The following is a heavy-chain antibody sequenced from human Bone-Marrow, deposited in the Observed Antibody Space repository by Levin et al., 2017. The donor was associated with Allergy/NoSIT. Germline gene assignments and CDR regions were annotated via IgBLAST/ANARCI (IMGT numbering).Heavy chain of an antibody. CDR3: ARLGSGWPGNDY. D-gene: IGHD6-19*01. CDR2: IFHSGNT. Sequence: SQTLSLPCTVSGGSIRSYYWSWVRQPPGKGLEWIGHIFHSGNTKYNPSLESRVSISVDTSKNQFSLTLTSVTAADTAVYYCARLGSGWPGNDYWGQGTLVTVSS. CDR1: GGSIRSYY. J-gene: IGHJ4*02. V-gene: IGHV4-59*08.